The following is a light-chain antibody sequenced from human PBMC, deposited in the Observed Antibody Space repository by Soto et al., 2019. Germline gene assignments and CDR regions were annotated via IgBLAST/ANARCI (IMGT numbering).Light chain of an antibody. CDR3: QSFNDWPFT. CDR1: ESLSTY. J-gene: IGKJ2*01. CDR2: GAS. Sequence: EIVMTQSPATLSVSPGERVTLSCRASESLSTYLAWYQQKPGQAPRLLIYGASTKATGIPARFSGSGSATDFTLTISSLHSVDFAVYYCQSFNDWPFTFGQGTKLEI. V-gene: IGKV3-15*01.